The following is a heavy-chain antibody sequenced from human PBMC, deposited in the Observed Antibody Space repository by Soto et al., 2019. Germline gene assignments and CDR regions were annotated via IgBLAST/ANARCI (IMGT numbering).Heavy chain of an antibody. CDR2: ISGSGGST. D-gene: IGHD2-2*01. V-gene: IGHV3-23*01. CDR3: AKGGCSSTSCYSYDYYGMDV. CDR1: GFTFSSYA. Sequence: GGSLRLSCAASGFTFSSYAMSWVRQAPGKGLEWVSAISGSGGSTYYADSVKGRFTISRENSKNTLYLKMNSLRAEDTAVYYCAKGGCSSTSCYSYDYYGMDVWGQGTTVTVSS. J-gene: IGHJ6*02.